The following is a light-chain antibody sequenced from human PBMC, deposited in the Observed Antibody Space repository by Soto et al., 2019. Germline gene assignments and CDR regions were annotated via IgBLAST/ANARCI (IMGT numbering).Light chain of an antibody. CDR1: QSVSSN. J-gene: IGKJ3*01. V-gene: IGKV3-15*01. Sequence: ELVMTQSPATLSVSPGERATLSCRASQSVSSNLAWYQQKPGQAPRLLIYGASTRATGIPARFSGSGSGTEFTLTISSMQSEDFAVYYCQQYNNWPPVNFGPGTKVDIK. CDR3: QQYNNWPPVN. CDR2: GAS.